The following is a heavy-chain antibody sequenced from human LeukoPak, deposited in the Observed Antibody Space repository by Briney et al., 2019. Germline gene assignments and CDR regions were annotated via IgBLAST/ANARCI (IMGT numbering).Heavy chain of an antibody. CDR1: GFTFSSYW. Sequence: GGSLRLSCAASGFTFSSYWLSWVRQAPGKGLEWVANINQDGSEKYYVGSVKGRFTISRDNAKNSLYLQMTSLRAEDTALYYCAKDRGPRFLYMAVWGKGTTVTVSS. V-gene: IGHV3-7*03. D-gene: IGHD3-10*01. CDR3: AKDRGPRFLYMAV. CDR2: INQDGSEK. J-gene: IGHJ6*03.